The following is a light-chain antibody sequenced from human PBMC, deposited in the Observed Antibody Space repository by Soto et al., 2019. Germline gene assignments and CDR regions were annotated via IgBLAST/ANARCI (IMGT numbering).Light chain of an antibody. J-gene: IGLJ1*01. Sequence: QSVLTQPASVSGSPGQSITISCTGTDSDVGSFNLVSWYRQHPGKAPKLMIYEVSKRPSGVSTRFSGSKSGNTASLTISGLQAEDEADYYCCSYAGSGTLFFATGTKVTVL. V-gene: IGLV2-23*02. CDR1: DSDVGSFNL. CDR2: EVS. CDR3: CSYAGSGTLF.